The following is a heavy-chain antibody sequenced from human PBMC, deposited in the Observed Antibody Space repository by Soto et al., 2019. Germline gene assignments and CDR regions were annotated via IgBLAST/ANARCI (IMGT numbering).Heavy chain of an antibody. CDR1: GYSFTSYW. CDR3: ARLEYFDSSGSIPPFDY. D-gene: IGHD3-22*01. Sequence: GESLKISCKGYGYSFTSYWIGWVRQMPGKGLEWMGIIYPGDSHTRYSPSCQDQATISADKSISTAYLQWSSLKASDTAMYYCARLEYFDSSGSIPPFDYWGQGTLVTVSS. V-gene: IGHV5-51*01. CDR2: IYPGDSHT. J-gene: IGHJ4*02.